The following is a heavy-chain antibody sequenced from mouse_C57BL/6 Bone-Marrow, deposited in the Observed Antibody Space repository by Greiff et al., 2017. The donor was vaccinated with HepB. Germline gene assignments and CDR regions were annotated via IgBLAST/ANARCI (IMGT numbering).Heavy chain of an antibody. Sequence: DVKLQESGGDLVKPGGSLKLSCAASGFTFSSYGMSWVRQTPDKRLEWVATISSGGSYTYYPDSVKGRFTISRDNAKNTLYLQMSSLKSEDTAMYYCARITTVWYFDVWGTGTTVTVSS. J-gene: IGHJ1*03. V-gene: IGHV5-6*02. CDR3: ARITTVWYFDV. CDR1: GFTFSSYG. CDR2: ISSGGSYT. D-gene: IGHD1-1*01.